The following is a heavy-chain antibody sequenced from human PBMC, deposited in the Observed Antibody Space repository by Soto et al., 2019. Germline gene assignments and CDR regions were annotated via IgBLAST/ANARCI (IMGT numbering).Heavy chain of an antibody. CDR2: ISFDGANK. D-gene: IGHD3-10*01. CDR3: ARDGYNRGGFDY. Sequence: GGSLRLSCVASGFTFSSYNMHWVRQAPGEGLEWVAVISFDGANKFYADSVKGRFTISRDISRDTLYLQMSSLRDEDTAIYYCARDGYNRGGFDYWGQGTLVTAPQ. CDR1: GFTFSSYN. J-gene: IGHJ4*02. V-gene: IGHV3-30-3*01.